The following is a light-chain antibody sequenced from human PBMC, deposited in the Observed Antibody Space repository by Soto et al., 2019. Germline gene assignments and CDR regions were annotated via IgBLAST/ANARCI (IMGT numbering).Light chain of an antibody. CDR3: QQFGGSPYT. CDR2: AAS. V-gene: IGKV3-20*01. CDR1: QSFSSAY. J-gene: IGKJ2*01. Sequence: EIVLAQSPGTLSLSPGERATLSCRASQSFSSAYLAWYQQRPGQAPRLLIYAASSRAAGIPDRFSGSGSGTDFTLTISSLEPEDFAVYYCQQFGGSPYTFGQGTKLEIK.